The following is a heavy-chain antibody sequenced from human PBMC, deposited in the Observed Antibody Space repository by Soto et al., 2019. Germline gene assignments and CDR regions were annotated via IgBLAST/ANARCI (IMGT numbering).Heavy chain of an antibody. CDR2: ISYDGSNK. CDR3: AKDPGAVITWGVGDY. CDR1: GFTFSSYG. Sequence: PGGSLRLSCAASGFTFSSYGMHWVRQAPGKGLEWVAVISYDGSNKYYADSVKGRFTISRDNSKNTLYLQMNSLRAEDTAVYYCAKDPGAVITWGVGDYWGQGTLVTVSS. J-gene: IGHJ4*02. V-gene: IGHV3-30*18. D-gene: IGHD3-22*01.